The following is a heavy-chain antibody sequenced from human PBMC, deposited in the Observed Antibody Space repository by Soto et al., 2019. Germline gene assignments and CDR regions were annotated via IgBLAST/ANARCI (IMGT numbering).Heavy chain of an antibody. CDR1: GFTFSSYS. V-gene: IGHV3-48*02. CDR3: ARDYGGNWEDAFDI. D-gene: IGHD2-15*01. J-gene: IGHJ3*02. Sequence: HPXVSLRLSCAASGFTFSSYSMNWVRQAPGKGLEWVSYISSSSSTIYYADSVKGRFTISRDNAKNSLYLQMNSLRDEDTAVYYCARDYGGNWEDAFDIWGQGTMVTVSS. CDR2: ISSSSSTI.